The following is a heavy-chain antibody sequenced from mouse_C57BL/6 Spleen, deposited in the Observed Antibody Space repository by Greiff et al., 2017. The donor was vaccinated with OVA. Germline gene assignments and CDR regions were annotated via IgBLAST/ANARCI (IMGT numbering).Heavy chain of an antibody. V-gene: IGHV1-5*01. CDR3: TRDNYGRAWYFDV. J-gene: IGHJ1*03. D-gene: IGHD1-1*01. Sequence: VQLQQSGTVLARPGASVKMSCKTSGYTFTSYWMHWVKQRPGQGLEWIGAIYPGNSDTSYNQQFKGKAKLTAVTSASTAYMELSSLTNEDSAVYYCTRDNYGRAWYFDVWGTGTTVTVSS. CDR1: GYTFTSYW. CDR2: IYPGNSDT.